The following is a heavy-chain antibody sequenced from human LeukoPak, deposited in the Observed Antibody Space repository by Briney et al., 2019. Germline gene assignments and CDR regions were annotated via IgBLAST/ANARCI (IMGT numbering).Heavy chain of an antibody. Sequence: GGSLRLSCAASGFTFSSYAMSWVRQAPGKGLEWVSAISGSGGSTYYADSVKGRLTISRDNSKNTLYLQMNSLRAEDTAVYYCAKARIAVAGTGGSYFDYWSQGTLVTVSS. J-gene: IGHJ4*02. D-gene: IGHD6-19*01. V-gene: IGHV3-23*01. CDR1: GFTFSSYA. CDR2: ISGSGGST. CDR3: AKARIAVAGTGGSYFDY.